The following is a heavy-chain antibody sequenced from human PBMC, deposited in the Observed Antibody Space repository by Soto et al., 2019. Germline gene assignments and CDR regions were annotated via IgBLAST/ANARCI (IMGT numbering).Heavy chain of an antibody. D-gene: IGHD6-13*01. J-gene: IGHJ2*01. CDR2: IRSSGDNT. CDR3: AKPIEAPCSTNWYFDL. V-gene: IGHV3-23*01. Sequence: EVQLLESGGGLVQPGGSLRLSCEASGFTFSNYAMSWVRQALGKGLEWVSAIRSSGDNTYYADSVKGRFTISRDNSKNTLYLQMNSLGAEDTAVYYCAKPIEAPCSTNWYFDLWGRGTLVTVSS. CDR1: GFTFSNYA.